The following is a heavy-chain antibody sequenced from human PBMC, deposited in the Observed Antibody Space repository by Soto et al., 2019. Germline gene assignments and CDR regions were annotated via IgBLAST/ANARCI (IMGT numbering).Heavy chain of an antibody. CDR3: ARHKVVPAAIGFYYYGMDV. CDR1: GYSFTSYW. D-gene: IGHD2-2*02. CDR2: IDPSDSYT. J-gene: IGHJ6*02. Sequence: GESLKISCKGSGYSFTSYWISWVRQMPGKGLEWMGRIDPSDSYTNYSPSFQGHVTISADKSISTAYLQWSSLKASDTAMYYCARHKVVPAAIGFYYYGMDVWGQGTTVTVS. V-gene: IGHV5-10-1*01.